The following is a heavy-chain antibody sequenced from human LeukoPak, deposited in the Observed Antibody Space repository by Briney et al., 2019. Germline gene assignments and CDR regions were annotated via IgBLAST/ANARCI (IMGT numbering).Heavy chain of an antibody. D-gene: IGHD1-1*01. Sequence: GSLRLSCAASGFTFSSYSMNWVRQAPGKGLEWVSSISSSSSYIYYADSVKGRFTISRDNAKNSLYLQMNSLRAEDTAVYYCARVLSGTTDWFDPWGQGTLVTVSS. CDR2: ISSSSSYI. J-gene: IGHJ5*02. CDR1: GFTFSSYS. CDR3: ARVLSGTTDWFDP. V-gene: IGHV3-21*01.